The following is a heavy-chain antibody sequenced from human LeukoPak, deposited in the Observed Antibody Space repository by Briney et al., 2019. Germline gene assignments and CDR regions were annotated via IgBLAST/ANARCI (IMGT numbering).Heavy chain of an antibody. V-gene: IGHV3-30*02. Sequence: GGPLRLSCAASGFTFSSYGMHWVRQAPGKGLEWVAFIRYDGSNKYYADSVKGRFTISRDNSKNTLYLQMNSLRAEDTAVYYCARDGEMATGPLPGYFQHWGQGTLVTVSS. D-gene: IGHD5-24*01. CDR3: ARDGEMATGPLPGYFQH. CDR2: IRYDGSNK. J-gene: IGHJ1*01. CDR1: GFTFSSYG.